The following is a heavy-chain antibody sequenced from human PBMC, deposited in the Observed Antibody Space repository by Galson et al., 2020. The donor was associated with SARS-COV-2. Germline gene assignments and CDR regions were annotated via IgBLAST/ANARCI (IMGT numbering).Heavy chain of an antibody. CDR2: ISYDGSNK. J-gene: IGHJ4*02. Sequence: GESLKISCAASGFTFSSYAMHWVRQAPGKGLEWVAVISYDGSNKYYADSVKGRFTISRDNCKNTLYLQMNSLRAEDTAVYYCARDRDIVVVPAAILFDYWGQGTLVTVSS. CDR1: GFTFSSYA. V-gene: IGHV3-30*04. CDR3: ARDRDIVVVPAAILFDY. D-gene: IGHD2-2*01.